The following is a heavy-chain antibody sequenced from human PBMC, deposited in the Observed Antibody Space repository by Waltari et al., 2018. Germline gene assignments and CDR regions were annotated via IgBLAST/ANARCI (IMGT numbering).Heavy chain of an antibody. CDR1: GYTFTSYD. J-gene: IGHJ3*02. CDR2: MNPNSGNT. V-gene: IGHV1-8*03. Sequence: QVQLVQSGAEVKKPGASVKVSCKASGYTFTSYDINWVRRATAQGTEWIGWMNPNSGNTGYAQKFHGRVTITSNTSISTAYMELSSLRSEDTAVYYCARGATVFDAFDIWGQGTMVTVSS. CDR3: ARGATVFDAFDI. D-gene: IGHD4-17*01.